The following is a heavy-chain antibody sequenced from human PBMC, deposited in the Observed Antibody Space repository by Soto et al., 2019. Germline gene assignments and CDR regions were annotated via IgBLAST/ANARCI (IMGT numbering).Heavy chain of an antibody. CDR2: ISYDGSNK. CDR3: AKGGTTVTTVY. D-gene: IGHD4-17*01. V-gene: IGHV3-30-3*01. Sequence: PGGSLRLSCAASGFTFSSYAMHWVRQAPGKGLEWVAVISYDGSNKYYADSVKGRFTISRDNSKNTLYLQMNSLRAEDTAVYYSAKGGTTVTTVYWGQGTLVTVSS. J-gene: IGHJ4*02. CDR1: GFTFSSYA.